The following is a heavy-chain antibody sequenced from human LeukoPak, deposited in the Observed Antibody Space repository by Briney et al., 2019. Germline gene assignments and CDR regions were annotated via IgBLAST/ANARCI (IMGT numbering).Heavy chain of an antibody. CDR1: RVAFRRYA. CDR2: SNSNTGAT. V-gene: IGHV1-2*02. CDR3: ARPYSYDVPFDY. Sequence: SRVAFRRYAISGGRRTPQQRLERVGWSNSNTGATNSAQKFQGRVSMTRDTPISTAYMDLSRLRSDDAAVYDCARPYSYDVPFDYWGQGTLVTVSS. D-gene: IGHD3-3*01. J-gene: IGHJ4*02.